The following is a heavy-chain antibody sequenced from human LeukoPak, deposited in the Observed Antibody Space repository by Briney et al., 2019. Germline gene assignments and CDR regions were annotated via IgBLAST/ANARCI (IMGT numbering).Heavy chain of an antibody. CDR1: GGSISSYY. V-gene: IGHV4-59*08. CDR2: IYYSGST. J-gene: IGHJ4*02. CDR3: ARHEEEDGYNAKTLDY. Sequence: SETLSLTCTVSGGSISSYYWSWIRQPPGKGLEWIGYIYYSGSTNYNPSLKSRVTISVDTSKNQFSLRLSSVTAADTAVYYCARHEEEDGYNAKTLDYWGQGALVTVSS. D-gene: IGHD5-24*01.